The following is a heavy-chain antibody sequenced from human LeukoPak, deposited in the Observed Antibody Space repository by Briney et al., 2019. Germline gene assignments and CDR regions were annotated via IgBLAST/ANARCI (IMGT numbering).Heavy chain of an antibody. CDR3: ARVLTGTLWFDP. Sequence: SETLSLTCTVSGGSISSYYWSWIRQPPGKGLEWIGYIYYSGSTNYNPSLKSLVTISVDTSKNQFSLKLSSVTAADTAVYYCARVLTGTLWFDPWGQGTLVTVSS. V-gene: IGHV4-59*01. D-gene: IGHD3-9*01. CDR2: IYYSGST. J-gene: IGHJ5*02. CDR1: GGSISSYY.